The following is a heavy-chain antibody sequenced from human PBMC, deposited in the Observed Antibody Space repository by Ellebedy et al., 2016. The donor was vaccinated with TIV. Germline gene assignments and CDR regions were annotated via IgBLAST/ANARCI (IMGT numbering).Heavy chain of an antibody. Sequence: GESLKISCKDSGYRFTSYWIGWVRQMPGKGLEWMGIIYPGDSDTRYSPSFQGQVTISADKSISTAYLQWSSLKASDTAIYYCAGLQMSNYFDYWGQGTLVTVPS. D-gene: IGHD6-6*01. CDR3: AGLQMSNYFDY. V-gene: IGHV5-51*01. CDR1: GYRFTSYW. CDR2: IYPGDSDT. J-gene: IGHJ4*02.